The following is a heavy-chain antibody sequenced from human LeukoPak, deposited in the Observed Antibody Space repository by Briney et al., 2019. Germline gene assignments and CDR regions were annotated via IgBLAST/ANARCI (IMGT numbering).Heavy chain of an antibody. D-gene: IGHD3-22*01. CDR3: ARAPYYYDSSRLGWFDP. CDR2: ISAYNGNT. V-gene: IGHV1-18*01. J-gene: IGHJ5*02. Sequence: ASVKVSCKASGYTFTSYGISWVRQAPGQGLEWMGWISAYNGNTNYAQKLQGRVTMTTDTSTSTAYMELRSLRSVDTAAYYCARAPYYYDSSRLGWFDPWGQGTLVTVSS. CDR1: GYTFTSYG.